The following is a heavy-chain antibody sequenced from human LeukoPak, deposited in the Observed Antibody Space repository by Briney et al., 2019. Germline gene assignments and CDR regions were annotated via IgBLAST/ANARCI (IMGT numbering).Heavy chain of an antibody. J-gene: IGHJ5*02. CDR3: ARARRYYYDSSGYYNWFDP. CDR2: ISSSGSTI. CDR1: GFTLSDYY. V-gene: IGHV3-11*01. Sequence: GGSLRLSCAASGFTLSDYYMSRIHQAPGKGLEWVSYISSSGSTIYYADSVKGRSTISRDNAKNSLYLQMNSLRAEDTAVYYCARARRYYYDSSGYYNWFDPWGQGTLVTVSS. D-gene: IGHD3-22*01.